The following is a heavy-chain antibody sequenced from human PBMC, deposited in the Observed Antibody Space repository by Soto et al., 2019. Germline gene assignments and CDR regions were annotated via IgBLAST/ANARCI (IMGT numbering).Heavy chain of an antibody. J-gene: IGHJ5*02. Sequence: QVQLQESGPGLVKPSGTLSLTCAVSGGYISSSNWWSWVHQPPGKGLEWIGEIYHSGSTNYNPSLKSGVTISVDKSKNQFSLKLSSVTAADTAVYYCARKRSIAAAGPNWFDPWGQGTLVTVSS. D-gene: IGHD6-13*01. V-gene: IGHV4-4*02. CDR3: ARKRSIAAAGPNWFDP. CDR1: GGYISSSNW. CDR2: IYHSGST.